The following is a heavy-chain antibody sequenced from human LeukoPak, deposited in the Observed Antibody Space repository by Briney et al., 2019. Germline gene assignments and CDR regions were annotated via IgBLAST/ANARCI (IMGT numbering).Heavy chain of an antibody. D-gene: IGHD3-22*01. CDR3: ARAQGYYGNFDY. CDR2: IYYSGST. CDR1: GGSISSYY. V-gene: IGHV4-59*01. Sequence: PSETLSLTCTVSGGSISSYYWSWIRQPPGKGLEWIGYIYYSGSTNYNPSLKSRVTISVDTSENQFSLKLSSVTAADTAVYYCARAQGYYGNFDYWGQGTLVTVSS. J-gene: IGHJ4*02.